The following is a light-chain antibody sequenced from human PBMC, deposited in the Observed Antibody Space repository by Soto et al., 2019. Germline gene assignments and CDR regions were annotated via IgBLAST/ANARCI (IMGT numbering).Light chain of an antibody. CDR2: DVS. Sequence: QSVLTQPRSVSGSPGQSVTISCTGSSGDIDSYNYVSWYQQHPGKAPKLIIYDVSKRPSGVPDRFSGSKSGNTASLTISGLQSEDEADYYCCSYAGNYIYVFGTGTKVTVL. V-gene: IGLV2-11*01. CDR1: SGDIDSYNY. J-gene: IGLJ1*01. CDR3: CSYAGNYIYV.